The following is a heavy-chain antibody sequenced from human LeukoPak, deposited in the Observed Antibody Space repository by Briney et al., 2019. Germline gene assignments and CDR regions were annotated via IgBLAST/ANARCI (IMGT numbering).Heavy chain of an antibody. J-gene: IGHJ1*01. CDR3: ARDHDLTGTYEYLKY. CDR1: GGTFDTHA. Sequence: GASVKVSCKVSGGTFDTHAISWVRQAPGLGLEWMGGIIPIFGAGNYAQKFQGRVTFTADKSTSTAYMELSSLRSEDTAVYYCARDHDLTGTYEYLKYWGQGTLVSVSS. CDR2: IIPIFGAG. D-gene: IGHD7-27*01. V-gene: IGHV1-69*06.